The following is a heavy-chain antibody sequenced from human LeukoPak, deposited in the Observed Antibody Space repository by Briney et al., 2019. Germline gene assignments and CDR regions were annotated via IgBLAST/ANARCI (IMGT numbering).Heavy chain of an antibody. CDR2: INHSGST. V-gene: IGHV4-34*01. Sequence: SETLSLTCAVYGGSFSGYYWSWIRQPPGKGLEWIGEINHSGSTNYNPSLKSRVTISVDTSKNQFSLKLSSVTAADTAVYYCARGFKGSSGWYAYYYMDVWGKGTTVTVSS. D-gene: IGHD6-19*01. CDR3: ARGFKGSSGWYAYYYMDV. CDR1: GGSFSGYY. J-gene: IGHJ6*03.